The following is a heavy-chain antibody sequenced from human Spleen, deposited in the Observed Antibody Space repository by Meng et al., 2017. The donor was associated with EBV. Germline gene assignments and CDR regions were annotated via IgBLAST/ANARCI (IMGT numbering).Heavy chain of an antibody. D-gene: IGHD1-14*01. Sequence: QMPLKESGPPLVKPTQTLTLTCTFSGFSLSTSGVGVGWIRQPPGKALEWLALIYWDDDKDYNPSLKNRLTITKNTSRNQVVLTMTNMDPVDTATYYCVHREATTFDYWGQGTLVTVSS. J-gene: IGHJ4*02. CDR3: VHREATTFDY. CDR1: GFSLSTSGVG. V-gene: IGHV2-5*02. CDR2: IYWDDDK.